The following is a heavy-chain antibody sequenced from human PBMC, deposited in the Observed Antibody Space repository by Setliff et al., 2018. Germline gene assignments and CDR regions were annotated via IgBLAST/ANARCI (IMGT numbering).Heavy chain of an antibody. CDR2: INHSGST. D-gene: IGHD3-3*01. J-gene: IGHJ4*02. CDR1: GGSLSDYY. Sequence: SETLSLTCTVYGGSLSDYYWSWIRQPPGKGLEWIVEINHSGSTNYSPSLKSRVTISVDMSKNQLSLKLSSVTAADTAAYYCRFWSGYYKNDYWGQGTLVTVSS. V-gene: IGHV4-34*01. CDR3: RFWSGYYKNDY.